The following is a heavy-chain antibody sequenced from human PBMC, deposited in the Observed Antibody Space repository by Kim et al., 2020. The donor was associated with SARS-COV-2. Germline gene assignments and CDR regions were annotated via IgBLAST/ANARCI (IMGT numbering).Heavy chain of an antibody. CDR1: GDSFTSYY. V-gene: IGHV4-59*01. CDR3: SPVGTSGTYSSHYYDY. D-gene: IGHD3-10*01. Sequence: SETLSLTCDVSGDSFTSYYWTWIRQPPGRGLEWLGDIYSPRSTNFKPSLKRRLSTSVDTPTNQSFLNLISVITADTPAFYCSPVGTSGTYSSHYYDYW. CDR2: IYSPRST. J-gene: IGHJ4*01.